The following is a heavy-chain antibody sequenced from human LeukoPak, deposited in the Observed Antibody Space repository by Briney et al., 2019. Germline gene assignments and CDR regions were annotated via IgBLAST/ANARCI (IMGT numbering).Heavy chain of an antibody. V-gene: IGHV3-7*01. CDR3: ARDALSWHAAERHAVGSP. J-gene: IGHJ5*02. Sequence: GGSLRLSCAASGFTFKNYWMTWVRQAPGKGLEWVANIKYDESETYYVDSVRGRFTVSRDNGKNSLYLQMNSLRAEDTAVYYCARDALSWHAAERHAVGSPWGQGTLVTVSS. D-gene: IGHD6-13*01. CDR1: GFTFKNYW. CDR2: IKYDESET.